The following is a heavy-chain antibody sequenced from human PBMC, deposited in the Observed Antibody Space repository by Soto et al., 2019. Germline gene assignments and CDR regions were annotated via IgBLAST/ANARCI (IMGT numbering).Heavy chain of an antibody. CDR1: GYTFTSYD. CDR3: ARDEYNWNYFLVY. CDR2: MNPNSGNT. J-gene: IGHJ4*02. D-gene: IGHD1-7*01. V-gene: IGHV1-8*01. Sequence: VASVKVSCKASGYTFTSYDINWVRQATGQGLEWMGWMNPNSGNTGYAQKFQGRVTMTRNTSISTAYMELSSLRSDDTAVYYCARDEYNWNYFLVYWGQGTLVTVSS.